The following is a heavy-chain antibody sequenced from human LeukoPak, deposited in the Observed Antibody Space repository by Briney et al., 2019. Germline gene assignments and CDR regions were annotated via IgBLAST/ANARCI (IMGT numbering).Heavy chain of an antibody. D-gene: IGHD5-18*01. Sequence: PGGSLRLSCAASGFTFSSYSMNWVRQAPGKGLEWVSYISSSSSTIYYADSVKGRFTISRDNAKNSLYLQMNSLRDEDTAVYDCARDRVPQYSYGDKFDYWGQGTLVTVSS. V-gene: IGHV3-48*02. CDR3: ARDRVPQYSYGDKFDY. CDR2: ISSSSSTI. CDR1: GFTFSSYS. J-gene: IGHJ4*02.